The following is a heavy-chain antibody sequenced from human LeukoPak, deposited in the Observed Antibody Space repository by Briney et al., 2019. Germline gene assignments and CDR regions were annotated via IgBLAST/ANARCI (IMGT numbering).Heavy chain of an antibody. Sequence: GASVKVSCKASGYTFTGYYMHWVRQAPGQGLEWMGIINPSGGSTSYAQKFQGRVTMTRDMSTSTVYMELSSLRSEDTAVYYCARDTGLRFLEWLFSYWGQGTLVTVSS. CDR1: GYTFTGYY. J-gene: IGHJ4*02. CDR3: ARDTGLRFLEWLFSY. V-gene: IGHV1-46*01. CDR2: INPSGGST. D-gene: IGHD3-3*01.